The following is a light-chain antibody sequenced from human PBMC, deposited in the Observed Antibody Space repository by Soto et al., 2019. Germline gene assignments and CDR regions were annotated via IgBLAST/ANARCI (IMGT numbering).Light chain of an antibody. J-gene: IGKJ2*01. CDR3: QQRYSTPTPPT. Sequence: DIQMTQSPSSLSASVGDRVTMTCRASQSITTHVNWYQQKPGKAPKLLIYAASILQSGVPSRFSGSGSGTDFTLTISSRQPEDFATYFCQQRYSTPTPPTFGQGTKVEIK. CDR1: QSITTH. CDR2: AAS. V-gene: IGKV1-39*01.